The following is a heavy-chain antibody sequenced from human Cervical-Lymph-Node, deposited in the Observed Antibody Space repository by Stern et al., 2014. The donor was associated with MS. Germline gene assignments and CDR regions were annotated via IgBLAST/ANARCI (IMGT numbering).Heavy chain of an antibody. CDR2: ISSGGGNT. CDR1: GFTFSTYA. V-gene: IGHV3-23*04. CDR3: AKQGCSGTTCYMNC. J-gene: IGHJ4*02. D-gene: IGHD2-2*02. Sequence: EVQLVESGGSLVQPGGSLRLSCAASGFTFSTYAMSWVRQAPGKGLEWVSVISSGGGNTYYADSVKGRFTISRDNSKNTLYLQMNSLRAEDTAVYYCAKQGCSGTTCYMNCWGQGTLVTVSS.